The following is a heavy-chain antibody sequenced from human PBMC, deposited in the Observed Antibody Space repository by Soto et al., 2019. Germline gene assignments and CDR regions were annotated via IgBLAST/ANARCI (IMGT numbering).Heavy chain of an antibody. J-gene: IGHJ6*02. Sequence: GASVKVSCKASGYTFTSYDINWVRQATGQGLEWMGWMNPNSGNTGYAQKFQGRVTMTRNTSISTAYMELRSLRSDDTAVYYCARESITVTTGPDYYGMDVWGQGTTVTVSS. D-gene: IGHD4-17*01. V-gene: IGHV1-8*01. CDR3: ARESITVTTGPDYYGMDV. CDR2: MNPNSGNT. CDR1: GYTFTSYD.